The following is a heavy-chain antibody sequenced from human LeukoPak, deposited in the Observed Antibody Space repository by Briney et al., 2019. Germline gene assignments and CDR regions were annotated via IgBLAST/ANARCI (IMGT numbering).Heavy chain of an antibody. CDR1: GFTFTSSA. Sequence: GASVKVSCKASGFTFTSSAMQWVRQARGQRLEWIGWIAVGSGNTNYAQKFQGRVTMTRNTSVSTAYMELSSLRSEDTAVYYCARTVTGFFDYWGQGTLVTVSS. CDR2: IAVGSGNT. V-gene: IGHV1-58*02. CDR3: ARTVTGFFDY. J-gene: IGHJ4*02. D-gene: IGHD1-14*01.